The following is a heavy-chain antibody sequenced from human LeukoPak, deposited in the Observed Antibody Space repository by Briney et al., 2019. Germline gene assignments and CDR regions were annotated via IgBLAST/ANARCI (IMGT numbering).Heavy chain of an antibody. CDR2: ISSNGGST. V-gene: IGHV3-64*01. Sequence: PGGSLRLSCAASGFTFSSYAMHWVRQAPGKGLEYVSAISSNGGSTYYANSVKGRFTISRDNSKNTLYLQMGSLRAEDMAVYYCARAYDFWSGGDYWGQGTLVTVSS. D-gene: IGHD3-3*01. CDR1: GFTFSSYA. J-gene: IGHJ4*02. CDR3: ARAYDFWSGGDY.